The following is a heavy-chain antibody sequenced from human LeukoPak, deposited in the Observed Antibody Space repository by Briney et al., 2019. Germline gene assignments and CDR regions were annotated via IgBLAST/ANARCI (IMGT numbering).Heavy chain of an antibody. J-gene: IGHJ3*02. V-gene: IGHV4-59*08. Sequence: SETLPLTCTVSGGSISSYYWSWIRQPPGKGLEWIGYIYYSGSTNYNPSLKSRVTISVDTSKNQFSLKLSSVTAADTAVYYCARRIAAALHAFDIWGQGTMVTVSS. CDR3: ARRIAAALHAFDI. D-gene: IGHD6-13*01. CDR2: IYYSGST. CDR1: GGSISSYY.